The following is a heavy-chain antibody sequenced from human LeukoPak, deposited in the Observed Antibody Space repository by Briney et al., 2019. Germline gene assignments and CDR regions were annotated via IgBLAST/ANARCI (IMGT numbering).Heavy chain of an antibody. CDR1: EFTFNTFT. D-gene: IGHD3-16*01. CDR2: ISSSSGYI. Sequence: PGGSLRLSCTASEFTFNTFTMNWVRQAPGKGLEWVSSISSSSGYIYYTDSVKGRFTISRDNAKNSLYLQMNSLRAEDTAVYYCARDIATIGFLQRYDYWGQGTLVTVSS. J-gene: IGHJ4*02. CDR3: ARDIATIGFLQRYDY. V-gene: IGHV3-21*01.